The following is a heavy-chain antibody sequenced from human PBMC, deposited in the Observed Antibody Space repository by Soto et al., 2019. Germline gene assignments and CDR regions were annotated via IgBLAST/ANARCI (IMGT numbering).Heavy chain of an antibody. CDR1: GGSISSISHS. J-gene: IGHJ4*02. Sequence: PSETLSLTCTVSGGSISSISHSWGWIRQSPGQGLEWIGNIFYNGITYYNPSLKSRVTISADTSKNHFSLKLRSVTVADTAVYPCARLVPGTQYYFDFWGQGSLVTVSS. V-gene: IGHV4-39*02. CDR3: ARLVPGTQYYFDF. D-gene: IGHD1-1*01. CDR2: IFYNGIT.